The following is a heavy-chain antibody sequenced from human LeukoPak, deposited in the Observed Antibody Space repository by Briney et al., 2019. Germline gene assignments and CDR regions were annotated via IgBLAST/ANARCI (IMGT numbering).Heavy chain of an antibody. J-gene: IGHJ4*02. CDR3: AREIGRDDIFTGYRPGYFDY. Sequence: KAGGSLRLSCAASGFTFSSYSMNWVRQAPGKGLEWVSSISSSSSYIYYADSVKGRFTISRDNAKNSLYLQMNSLRAEDTAVYYCAREIGRDDIFTGYRPGYFDYWGQGTLVTVSS. CDR2: ISSSSSYI. V-gene: IGHV3-21*01. CDR1: GFTFSSYS. D-gene: IGHD3-9*01.